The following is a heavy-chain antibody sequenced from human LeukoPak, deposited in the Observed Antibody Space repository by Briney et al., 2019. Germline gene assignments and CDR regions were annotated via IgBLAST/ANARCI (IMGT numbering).Heavy chain of an antibody. CDR1: GYTFTSYG. CDR3: ARDGPLLRYFDWLPVDYYYGMDV. V-gene: IGHV1-18*01. CDR2: ISAYNGNT. D-gene: IGHD3-9*01. J-gene: IGHJ6*02. Sequence: ASVEVSCKASGYTFTSYGISWVRQAPGQGLEWMGWISAYNGNTNYAQKLQGRVTMTTDTSTSTAYMELRSLRSDDTAVYYCARDGPLLRYFDWLPVDYYYGMDVWGQGTTVTVSS.